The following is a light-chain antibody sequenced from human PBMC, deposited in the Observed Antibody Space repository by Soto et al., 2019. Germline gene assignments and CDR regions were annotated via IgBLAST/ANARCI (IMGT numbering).Light chain of an antibody. V-gene: IGLV2-14*03. CDR1: SSDVGGYNY. J-gene: IGLJ2*01. CDR3: SSYTSTSAVV. Sequence: QSVLNQPASVSGSPGQSITISCTGTSSDVGGYNYVSWYQHHPGTAPKLMIYDVSNRPSGVSDRFSASKSGNTASLTISGLQAEDEADYYCSSYTSTSAVVFGGGTKLTVL. CDR2: DVS.